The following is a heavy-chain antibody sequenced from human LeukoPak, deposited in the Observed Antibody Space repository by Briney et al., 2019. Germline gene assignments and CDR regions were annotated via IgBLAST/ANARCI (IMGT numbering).Heavy chain of an antibody. CDR3: VRVLDGN. CDR2: IKQDGSEK. CDR1: GFTFSSYW. J-gene: IGHJ4*02. Sequence: GGSLRLSCAASGFTFSSYWMTWVRQAPGKGLQWVANIKQDGSEKYYVDSVKGRFTISRDNAKNSLYLQMDSLRTEDTAVYYCVRVLDGNWGQGTLVTVSS. V-gene: IGHV3-7*01. D-gene: IGHD5-24*01.